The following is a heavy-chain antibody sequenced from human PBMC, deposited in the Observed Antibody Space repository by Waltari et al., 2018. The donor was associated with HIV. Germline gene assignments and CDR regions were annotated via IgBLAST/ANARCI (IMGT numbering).Heavy chain of an antibody. J-gene: IGHJ2*01. D-gene: IGHD2-15*01. CDR1: GGTFNNYA. V-gene: IGHV1-69*01. CDR2: IIPVFGTT. CDR3: ARMATVVDWYFDL. Sequence: QVQLVQCGAEVKKPGSSVKVSCKASGGTFNNYAIPWVRQAPGQGLEWMGGIIPVFGTTNYAQKFQGRLTIIADESTSTGYMELSSLRSEDTAVYYCARMATVVDWYFDLWGRGTLVTVSS.